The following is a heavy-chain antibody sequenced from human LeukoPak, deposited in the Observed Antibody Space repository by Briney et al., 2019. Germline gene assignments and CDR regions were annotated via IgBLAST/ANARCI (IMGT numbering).Heavy chain of an antibody. V-gene: IGHV3-23*01. CDR2: ISSSGDST. CDR1: GFTFSFYA. D-gene: IGHD3-10*01. J-gene: IGHJ6*03. Sequence: GGSLRLSCAASGFTFSFYAMSWVRQAPGKGLEWVSAISSSGDSTYYTDSARGRFTISRDNSKNTLYLQMNSLRAEDTAVYYCARSLRVRGVPDYMDVWGKGTTVTISS. CDR3: ARSLRVRGVPDYMDV.